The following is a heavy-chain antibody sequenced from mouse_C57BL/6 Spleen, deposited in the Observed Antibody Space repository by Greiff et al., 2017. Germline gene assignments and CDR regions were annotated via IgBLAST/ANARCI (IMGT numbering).Heavy chain of an antibody. D-gene: IGHD2-14*01. CDR3: ASRVEYDPFAY. Sequence: VQLQQPGAALVMPGASVKLSCKASGYTFTSYWMHWVKQRPGQGLEWIGEIDPSDSYTNYNQKFKGKSTLTVDKSSSTAYMQLSSLTSEDAAVYYCASRVEYDPFAYWGQGTLVTVSA. J-gene: IGHJ3*01. CDR2: IDPSDSYT. CDR1: GYTFTSYW. V-gene: IGHV1-69*01.